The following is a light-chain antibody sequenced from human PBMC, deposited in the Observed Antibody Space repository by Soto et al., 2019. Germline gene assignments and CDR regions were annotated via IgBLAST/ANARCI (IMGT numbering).Light chain of an antibody. J-gene: IGLJ2*01. CDR1: SSDVGGYKY. CDR2: EVS. CDR3: ASYTSSRTSVI. Sequence: QSVLTQPASVSGSPGQSITISCTGTSSDVGGYKYVSWYQQHPDKAPKLIIFEVSNRPSGISNRFSGYKSGNTASLTISGLQAEDEADYYCASYTSSRTSVIFGRGTKLTVL. V-gene: IGLV2-14*01.